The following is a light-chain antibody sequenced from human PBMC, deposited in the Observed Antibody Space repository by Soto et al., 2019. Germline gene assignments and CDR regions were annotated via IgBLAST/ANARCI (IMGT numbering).Light chain of an antibody. CDR1: SSDVGSYKY. J-gene: IGLJ3*02. Sequence: QSVLTQPASVSGSPGQSITISCTGTSSDVGSYKYVSWNQQHPGKVPKLLIYDVTRRPSGVPDRFSGSKSGNTASLTISGLQAEDEADYYCCSYAGSYTWVFGGGTKLTVL. V-gene: IGLV2-11*01. CDR2: DVT. CDR3: CSYAGSYTWV.